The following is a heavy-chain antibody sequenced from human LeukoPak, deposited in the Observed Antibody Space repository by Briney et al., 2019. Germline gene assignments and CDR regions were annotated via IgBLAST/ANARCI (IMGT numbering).Heavy chain of an antibody. CDR3: AISTAGQLVQYFDF. J-gene: IGHJ4*02. Sequence: PGGSLRLSCAASGFTFSSYAMHWARQAPGKGLEWVAVISYDGSNKYYADSVKGRFTISRDNSKNTLYLQMNSLRAEDTAVYYCAISTAGQLVQYFDFWGQGTLVTVSS. CDR1: GFTFSSYA. V-gene: IGHV3-30-3*01. CDR2: ISYDGSNK. D-gene: IGHD6-13*01.